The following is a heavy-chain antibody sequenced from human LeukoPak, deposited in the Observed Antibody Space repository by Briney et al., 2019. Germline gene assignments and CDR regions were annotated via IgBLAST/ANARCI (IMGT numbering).Heavy chain of an antibody. CDR3: ARGPSLEGYYYIDV. Sequence: PSETLSLTCTVSGGSISSSSYYWGWIRQPPGKGLEWIGSIYYSGSTYYNPSLKSRVTISVDTSKNQFSLQLNSVTSEDTAVYYCARGPSLEGYYYIDVWDKGTTVTVSS. J-gene: IGHJ6*03. CDR2: IYYSGST. CDR1: GGSISSSSYY. V-gene: IGHV4-39*01. D-gene: IGHD2-15*01.